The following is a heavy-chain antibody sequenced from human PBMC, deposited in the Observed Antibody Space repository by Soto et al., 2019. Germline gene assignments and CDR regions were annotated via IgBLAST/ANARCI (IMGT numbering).Heavy chain of an antibody. J-gene: IGHJ4*02. D-gene: IGHD3-22*01. CDR3: ARAPSSTYYYDSSGYFYFDY. CDR2: IIPIFGTA. CDR1: GGTFSSYA. V-gene: IGHV1-69*01. Sequence: QVQLVQSGAEVKKPGSSVKVSCKASGGTFSSYAISWVRQAPGQGLEWMGGIIPIFGTANYAQKFQGRVTITADESTSTAYMELSSLRSEDTAVYYCARAPSSTYYYDSSGYFYFDYWGQGTLVTVSS.